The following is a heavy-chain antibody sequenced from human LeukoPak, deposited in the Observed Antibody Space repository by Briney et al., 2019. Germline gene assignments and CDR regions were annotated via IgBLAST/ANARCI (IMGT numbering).Heavy chain of an antibody. D-gene: IGHD5-18*01. CDR1: GGSISSYY. J-gene: IGHJ4*02. Sequence: SETLSLTCTVSGGSISSYYWSWIRQPPGKGLEWIGYIYYSGSTNYNPSLKSRVTISVDTSKNQFSLKLSSVTTADTAVYYCARLRGYSFSYYFDYWGQGTLVTVSS. CDR3: ARLRGYSFSYYFDY. V-gene: IGHV4-59*08. CDR2: IYYSGST.